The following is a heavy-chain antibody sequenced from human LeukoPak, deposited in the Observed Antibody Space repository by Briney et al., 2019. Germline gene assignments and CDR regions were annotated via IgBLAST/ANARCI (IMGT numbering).Heavy chain of an antibody. V-gene: IGHV4-4*02. Sequence: SETLSLTCAVSGGSISSSNWWSWVRQPPGKGLEWIGEIYRSGSTNYNPSLKSRVTISVDKSKNQFSLKLSSETAADTAVYYCARDGGSSGSYFDYWGQGTLVTVSS. J-gene: IGHJ4*02. CDR1: GGSISSSNW. CDR2: IYRSGST. CDR3: ARDGGSSGSYFDY. D-gene: IGHD3-22*01.